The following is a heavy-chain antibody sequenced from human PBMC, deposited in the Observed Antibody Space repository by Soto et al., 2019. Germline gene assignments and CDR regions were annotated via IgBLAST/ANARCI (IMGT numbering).Heavy chain of an antibody. V-gene: IGHV1-18*01. Sequence: SSKLSCKAPGDIFHSIARIWAQQEKEQGLEWMGWVSGYNSKTTAAQKFQDRLTVTTDTSTATAYMDLRSLRSDDTAMYFCARASRAPRSNDGFGICGQRT. CDR2: VSGYNSKT. J-gene: IGHJ3*02. CDR1: GDIFHSIA. D-gene: IGHD3-10*01. CDR3: ARASRAPRSNDGFGI.